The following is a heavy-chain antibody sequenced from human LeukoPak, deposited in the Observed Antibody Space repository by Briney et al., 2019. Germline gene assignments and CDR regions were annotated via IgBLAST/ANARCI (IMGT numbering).Heavy chain of an antibody. V-gene: IGHV4-59*01. CDR3: ARSGTKTNGFDY. CDR1: GGSISTYY. D-gene: IGHD2-8*01. CDR2: IYYSGSP. Sequence: SETLSLTCTVSGGSISTYYWSWIRQPPGKGLEWIGYIYYSGSPNYSPSLQSRVTISVDTSRNQFSLRLISVTAADTAMYYCARSGTKTNGFDYWGQGTLVTVSS. J-gene: IGHJ4*02.